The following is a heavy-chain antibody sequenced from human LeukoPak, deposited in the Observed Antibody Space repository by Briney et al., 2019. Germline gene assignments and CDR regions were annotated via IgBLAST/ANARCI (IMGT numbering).Heavy chain of an antibody. D-gene: IGHD3-3*01. CDR2: IYHGGST. CDR1: GYSISSGYY. Sequence: SETLSLTCTVSGYSISSGYYWGWIRQPPGKGLEWIGSIYHGGSTYHNPSLKSRVTISVDTSKNQFSLKLSSVTAADTAVYYCARVGITIFGVVIGDAFDIWGQGTMVTVSS. CDR3: ARVGITIFGVVIGDAFDI. V-gene: IGHV4-38-2*02. J-gene: IGHJ3*02.